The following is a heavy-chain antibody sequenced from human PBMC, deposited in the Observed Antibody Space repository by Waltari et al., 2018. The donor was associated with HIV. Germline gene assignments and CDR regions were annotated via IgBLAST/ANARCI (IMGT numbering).Heavy chain of an antibody. CDR2: ISSSSRTR. CDR3: ASLRGPVFGEDY. V-gene: IGHV3-48*01. J-gene: IGHJ4*02. D-gene: IGHD3-10*02. Sequence: EVQLVESGGGLVQPGGSLSLSCAASGFTFSSYSMNWFRQAPGKGWEWVSYISSSSRTRYYADSVKGRCTIARDNAKNSLYLQMNSLRAEDTAVYYWASLRGPVFGEDYWGQGTLVTVSS. CDR1: GFTFSSYS.